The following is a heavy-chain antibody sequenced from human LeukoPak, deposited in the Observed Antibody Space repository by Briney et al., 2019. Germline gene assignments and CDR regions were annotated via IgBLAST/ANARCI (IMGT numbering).Heavy chain of an antibody. CDR2: IFYSGRI. D-gene: IGHD3-16*02. V-gene: IGHV4-39*06. CDR3: ARHVENLEGIGSYRYIDA. Sequence: PSETLSLTCAVSGVSISITHYYWAWIRHPPGKTLEWIANIFYSGRIYHNLSLRSRVTISVDTSTNEFPLKLSFGAATDTALYYWARHVENLEGIGSYRYIDAWGRGTLVSVSS. CDR1: GVSISITHYY. J-gene: IGHJ5*01.